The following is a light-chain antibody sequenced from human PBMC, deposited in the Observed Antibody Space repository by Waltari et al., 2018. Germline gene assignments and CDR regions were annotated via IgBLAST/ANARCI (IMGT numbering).Light chain of an antibody. V-gene: IGKV3-15*01. CDR1: QSVSSN. Sequence: LSVSPGERATLSCRASQSVSSNLAWYQQRPGQAPRLLIYGASTRATGIPARFSGSGSGTEFTLTISSLQSEDFAVYFCQQYSNWGTFGQGTKVEFK. J-gene: IGKJ1*01. CDR2: GAS. CDR3: QQYSNWGT.